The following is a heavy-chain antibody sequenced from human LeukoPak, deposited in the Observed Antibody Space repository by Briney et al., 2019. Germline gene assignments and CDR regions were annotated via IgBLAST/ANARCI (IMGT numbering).Heavy chain of an antibody. CDR3: AGSLGYCTSNVCYLKY. Sequence: ASVKVSCKTSGYSENFYGITWVRQVAGQGLEWMGWISAQHGQTEYAPNSQDRVTMNTDTYTNTAYMELRSLRSDDTAVYYCAGSLGYCTSNVCYLKYWGQGTLVTVSS. J-gene: IGHJ4*02. V-gene: IGHV1-18*01. CDR2: ISAQHGQT. D-gene: IGHD2-8*01. CDR1: GYSENFYG.